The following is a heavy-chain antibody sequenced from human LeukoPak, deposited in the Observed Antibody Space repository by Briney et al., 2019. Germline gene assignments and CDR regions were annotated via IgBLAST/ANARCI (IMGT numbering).Heavy chain of an antibody. D-gene: IGHD3-22*01. CDR2: ISGSGGDI. Sequence: GGSLRLSCAASGFTFSNYYMSWIRQTPGKGLEWLSYISGSGGDIHYADSVKGRFTISRDNARNSLYLQMNSLRAEDTAMYYCARDIRAVGITLYFDYWGQGILVTVTS. V-gene: IGHV3-11*01. CDR3: ARDIRAVGITLYFDY. J-gene: IGHJ4*02. CDR1: GFTFSNYY.